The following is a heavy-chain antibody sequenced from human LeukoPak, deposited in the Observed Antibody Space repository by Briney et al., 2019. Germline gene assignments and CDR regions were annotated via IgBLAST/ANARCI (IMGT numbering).Heavy chain of an antibody. V-gene: IGHV3-23*01. CDR1: GFNFSSYA. D-gene: IGHD3-22*01. J-gene: IGHJ2*01. CDR2: ISSTGDRT. CDR3: ANHFDGSASELWYFDL. Sequence: PGGSLRLSCAASGFNFSSYAMSWVRQAPGKGLEWVSAISSTGDRTYHADHVKGRFTISRDNSKNTLYLQMNSLRVEDTAVYYCANHFDGSASELWYFDLWGRGTLVTVSS.